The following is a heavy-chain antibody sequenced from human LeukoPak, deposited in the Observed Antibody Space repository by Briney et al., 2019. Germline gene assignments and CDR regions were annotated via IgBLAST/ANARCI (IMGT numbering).Heavy chain of an antibody. CDR3: ARNDFPGDYYGSGVYGMDV. CDR1: GSTFNGHW. Sequence: PGGSLRLSCVGSGSTFNGHWLTWVRQAPGRGLEWVASIKEDGRQAYYMDSVKGRFTISRDNSKKSLYLQMNSLRIEDTAVYYCARNDFPGDYYGSGVYGMDVWGQGTTVTVSS. V-gene: IGHV3-7*01. J-gene: IGHJ6*02. D-gene: IGHD3-10*01. CDR2: IKEDGRQA.